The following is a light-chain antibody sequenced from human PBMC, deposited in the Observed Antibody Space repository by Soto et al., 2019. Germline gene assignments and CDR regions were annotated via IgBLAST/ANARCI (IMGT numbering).Light chain of an antibody. J-gene: IGKJ1*01. V-gene: IGKV1-5*03. CDR1: QSISSW. CDR2: KAS. CDR3: QQYNTYPWT. Sequence: DIQMTQSPSTLSASVGDRVTITCRASQSISSWLAWYQQKPGKAPKLLIYKASSLESGVPSRFRGSGSGTEFTLTISSLQPDDFATYYCQQYNTYPWTLGPGTKVXX.